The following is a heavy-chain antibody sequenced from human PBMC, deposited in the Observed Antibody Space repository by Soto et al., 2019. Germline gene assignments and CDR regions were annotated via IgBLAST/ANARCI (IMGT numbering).Heavy chain of an antibody. CDR1: GGTFSSYA. CDR3: ARDQRYSSGWLDYYYYGMYV. Sequence: QVQLVQSGAEVKKPGSSVKVSCKASGGTFSSYAISWVRQAPGQGLEWMGGIIPIFGTANYAQKFQGRVTITGDESTSTAYMELSSLRSEDTAVYYCARDQRYSSGWLDYYYYGMYVWGQGTTVTVSS. V-gene: IGHV1-69*01. J-gene: IGHJ6*02. D-gene: IGHD6-19*01. CDR2: IIPIFGTA.